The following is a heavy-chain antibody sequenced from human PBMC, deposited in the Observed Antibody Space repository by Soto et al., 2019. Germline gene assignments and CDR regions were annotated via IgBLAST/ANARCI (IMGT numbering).Heavy chain of an antibody. CDR3: ATLGSDSSGYYGSYYYGMDV. Sequence: PGESLKISCKGSGYSFTSYWIGWVRQMPGKGLEWMGIIYPGDSDTRYSPSFQGQVTISADKSISTAYLQWSSLKASDTAMYYCATLGSDSSGYYGSYYYGMDVWGQGTTVTVSS. J-gene: IGHJ6*02. D-gene: IGHD3-22*01. CDR2: IYPGDSDT. V-gene: IGHV5-51*01. CDR1: GYSFTSYW.